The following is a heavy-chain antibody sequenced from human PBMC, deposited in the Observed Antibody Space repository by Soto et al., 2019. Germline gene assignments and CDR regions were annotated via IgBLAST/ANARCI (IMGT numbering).Heavy chain of an antibody. Sequence: EVQLVESGGDLVKPGGSLRISCTASGFTFTNAWMTWVRQVPGKGLEWVGRIKSNADGGTTDYPAPVKGRFTISRDESRNTVYLQMNSLKTDDTAVYYFATDLGRRSSVWFDYWGQGTLVTVSS. CDR2: IKSNADGGTT. J-gene: IGHJ4*02. D-gene: IGHD2-2*01. CDR1: GFTFTNAW. V-gene: IGHV3-15*01. CDR3: ATDLGRRSSVWFDY.